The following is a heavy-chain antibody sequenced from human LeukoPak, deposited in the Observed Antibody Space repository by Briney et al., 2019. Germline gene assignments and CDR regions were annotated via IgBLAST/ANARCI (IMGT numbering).Heavy chain of an antibody. CDR3: ARDKYYDSGNWFDP. V-gene: IGHV3-74*01. CDR1: GFTFSSYA. Sequence: GGSLRLSCAASGFTFSSYAMSWVRQAPGKGLVWVSRINSDGSSTSYADSVKGRFTISRDNAKNTLYLQMNSLRAEDTAVYYCARDKYYDSGNWFDPWGQGTLVTVSS. J-gene: IGHJ5*02. D-gene: IGHD3-10*01. CDR2: INSDGSST.